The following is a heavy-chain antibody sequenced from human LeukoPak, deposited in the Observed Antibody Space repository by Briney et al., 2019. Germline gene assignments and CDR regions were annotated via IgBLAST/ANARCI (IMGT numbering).Heavy chain of an antibody. D-gene: IGHD2-2*01. CDR2: INHSGST. J-gene: IGHJ3*02. CDR1: GGSFSGYY. V-gene: IGHV4-34*01. Sequence: SETLSLTCAVYGGSFSGYYWSWIRQPPGKGLEWIGEINHSGSTNYNPSLKSRVTISVDTSKNQFSLKLSSVTAADTAVYYCARQKCTSASCLTKNAFDIWGQGTMVTVSS. CDR3: ARQKCTSASCLTKNAFDI.